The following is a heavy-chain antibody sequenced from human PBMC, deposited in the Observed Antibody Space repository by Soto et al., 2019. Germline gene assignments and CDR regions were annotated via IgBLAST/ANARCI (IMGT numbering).Heavy chain of an antibody. CDR1: GFIFSSYW. J-gene: IGHJ4*02. CDR2: INQDGREK. D-gene: IGHD6-19*01. CDR3: ARDGEEAGFYFDY. Sequence: VQLVESGGGLVQPGGSLRLSCAASGFIFSSYWMNWVRQAPGKGLEWVASINQDGREKYYVDSVKGRFPISRDNAKNSLSLQVNSLSAEDTDVYYCARDGEEAGFYFDYWGQGTLVTVSS. V-gene: IGHV3-7*01.